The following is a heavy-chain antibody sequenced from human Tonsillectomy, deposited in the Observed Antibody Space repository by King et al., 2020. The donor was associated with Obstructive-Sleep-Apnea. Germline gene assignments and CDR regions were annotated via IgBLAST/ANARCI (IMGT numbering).Heavy chain of an antibody. CDR3: ARYNGYLDY. V-gene: IGHV4-30-4*07. D-gene: IGHD2-8*01. CDR1: GGSISSGGYS. Sequence: QLQESGPGLLKPSQTLSLTCAVSGGSISSGGYSWSWIRQPPGKGLEWIGYIDFSGSNFYNPALKLQVTISVDTSNNQFSLKLSSVTAADTALYYCARYNGYLDYWGQGTLVTVST. CDR2: IDFSGSN. J-gene: IGHJ4*02.